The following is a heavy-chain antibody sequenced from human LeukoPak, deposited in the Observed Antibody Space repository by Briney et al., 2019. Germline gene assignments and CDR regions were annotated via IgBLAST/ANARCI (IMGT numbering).Heavy chain of an antibody. V-gene: IGHV3-23*01. Sequence: GGSLRLSCAASGFTFSSYAMSWVRHAPGKGLEWVSAIIGSGGSTYYADSVKGRFTISRDNSKSTLYLQMNSLRAEDTAVYYCAKAIYDYVWGSYRYIDYWGQGTLVTVSS. D-gene: IGHD3-16*02. CDR2: IIGSGGST. CDR3: AKAIYDYVWGSYRYIDY. CDR1: GFTFSSYA. J-gene: IGHJ4*02.